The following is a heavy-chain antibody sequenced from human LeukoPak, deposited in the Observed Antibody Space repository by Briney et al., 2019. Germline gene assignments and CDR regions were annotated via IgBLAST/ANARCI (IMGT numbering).Heavy chain of an antibody. V-gene: IGHV1-2*02. Sequence: ASVKVSCKASGYTFTGYYMHCVRQAPGQGLEWMGWINPKSGGTNYAQKFQGRVTMTRDTSISTAYMELSRLRSDDTAVYYCARIAVAGSYDSWGQGALVTVSS. D-gene: IGHD6-19*01. J-gene: IGHJ4*02. CDR2: INPKSGGT. CDR1: GYTFTGYY. CDR3: ARIAVAGSYDS.